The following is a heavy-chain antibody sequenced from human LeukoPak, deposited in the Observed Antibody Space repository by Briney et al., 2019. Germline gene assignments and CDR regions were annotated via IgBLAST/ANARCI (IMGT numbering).Heavy chain of an antibody. D-gene: IGHD4-17*01. CDR3: ARERETTVTGFDP. V-gene: IGHV4-31*03. CDR2: IYYSGST. CDR1: GGSISSGGYY. Sequence: SETLSLTCTVSGGSISSGGYYWSWIRQHPGKGLEWIGYIYYSGSTYYNPSLKSRVTISVDTSKNQFSLKLSSVTAADTAVYYRARERETTVTGFDPWGQGTLVTVSS. J-gene: IGHJ5*02.